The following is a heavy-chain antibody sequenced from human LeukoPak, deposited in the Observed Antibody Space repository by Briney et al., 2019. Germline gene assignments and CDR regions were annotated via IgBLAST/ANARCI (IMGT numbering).Heavy chain of an antibody. CDR3: AREIVGATAVGKRYNWFDP. CDR2: ISTYNGNT. Sequence: ASVKVSCKASGYTFTSYGINWVRQAPGQGLEWMGWISTYNGNTNYAQNLQGRVTMTTDTSTSTAYMELRSLRSDDTAVYYCAREIVGATAVGKRYNWFDPWGQGTLVTVSS. CDR1: GYTFTSYG. D-gene: IGHD1-26*01. J-gene: IGHJ5*02. V-gene: IGHV1-18*01.